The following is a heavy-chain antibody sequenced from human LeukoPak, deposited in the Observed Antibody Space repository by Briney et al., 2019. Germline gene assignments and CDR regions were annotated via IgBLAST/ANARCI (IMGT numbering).Heavy chain of an antibody. CDR2: ISDSGSAI. D-gene: IGHD3-10*01. Sequence: GGSLRLSCAVSGFTFSIFEMNWGRQAPGKGLEWVSYISDSGSAIYYADSVKGRLTISRDNAKNSLYLQMNSLRVDDTAIYYCARKKTRGLDYWGQGTLVTVSS. V-gene: IGHV3-48*03. CDR1: GFTFSIFE. CDR3: ARKKTRGLDY. J-gene: IGHJ4*02.